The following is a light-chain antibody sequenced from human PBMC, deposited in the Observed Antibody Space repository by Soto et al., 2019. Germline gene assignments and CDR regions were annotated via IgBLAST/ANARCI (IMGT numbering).Light chain of an antibody. CDR1: GSSIGTNT. J-gene: IGLJ2*01. V-gene: IGLV1-44*01. Sequence: QSVLTQPPSASGTPGQRVTISCSGGGSSIGTNTVNWYRQLPGTAPKLLVYGNNQRPSGVPDRFSGSKSGTSASLAISGLQSEDEAEYYCAAWDGSLNHVLFGGGTKVTVL. CDR3: AAWDGSLNHVL. CDR2: GNN.